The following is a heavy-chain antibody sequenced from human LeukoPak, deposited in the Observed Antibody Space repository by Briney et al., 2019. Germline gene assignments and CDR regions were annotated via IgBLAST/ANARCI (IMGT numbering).Heavy chain of an antibody. D-gene: IGHD1-26*01. J-gene: IGHJ6*02. V-gene: IGHV1-3*01. CDR3: ARDDGAGGLDV. CDR2: INAGNGDT. Sequence: ASVTVPCKASGYTFNTYGLHWVRQAPGQGLEWVGWINAGNGDTKYLQKFQDRVAITTDTSADTGFMELFRLRSEDTAVYYCARDDGAGGLDVWGQGTPVTVSS. CDR1: GYTFNTYG.